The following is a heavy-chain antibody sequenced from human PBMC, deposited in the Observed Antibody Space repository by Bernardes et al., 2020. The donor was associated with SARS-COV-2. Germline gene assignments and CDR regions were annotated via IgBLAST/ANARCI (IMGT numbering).Heavy chain of an antibody. D-gene: IGHD2-15*01. Sequence: SETLSLTRAVYGGSFSGYYWSWIRQPPGKGLEWIGEINHSGSTNYNPSLKSRVTISVDTSKNQFSLKLSSVTAADTAVYYCARVRSMVVAAIWYFDLWGRGTLVTVSS. V-gene: IGHV4-34*01. CDR2: INHSGST. J-gene: IGHJ2*01. CDR1: GGSFSGYY. CDR3: ARVRSMVVAAIWYFDL.